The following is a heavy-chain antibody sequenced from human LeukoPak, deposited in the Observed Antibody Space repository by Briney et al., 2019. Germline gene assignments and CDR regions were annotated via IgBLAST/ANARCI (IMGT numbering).Heavy chain of an antibody. J-gene: IGHJ4*02. CDR1: GGSISRGDYY. V-gene: IGHV4-30-4*01. Sequence: SETLSLTCTFSGGSISRGDYYWSWIRQPPGKGLEGIGYIYYCECTYFHPSLKSRVTISVDTSKNQFSLKLSSATAADTALYYRARVPVLRSFVLFNSPGPFVYWGQGNLVTVSS. CDR3: ARVPVLRSFVLFNSPGPFVY. D-gene: IGHD3-9*01. CDR2: IYYCECT.